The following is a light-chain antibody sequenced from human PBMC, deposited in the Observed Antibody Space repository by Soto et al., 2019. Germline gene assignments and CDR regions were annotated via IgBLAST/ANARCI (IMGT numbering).Light chain of an antibody. Sequence: QSALTQPPSASGTPGQSLTISCAGSSSNIGSHYVYWYQHLPGTAPKLLIFRDGQRPSGVPDRFFGSKSGTSASLAISGLRSEDEAHYYCAAWDASLTGWVFGGGTKVTVL. CDR1: SSNIGSHY. CDR3: AAWDASLTGWV. V-gene: IGLV1-47*01. CDR2: RDG. J-gene: IGLJ3*02.